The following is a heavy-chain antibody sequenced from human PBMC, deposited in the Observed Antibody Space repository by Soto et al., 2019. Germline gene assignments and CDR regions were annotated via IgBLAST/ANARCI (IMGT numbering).Heavy chain of an antibody. V-gene: IGHV3-23*01. CDR1: GFTFSSYA. Sequence: GGSLRLSCAASGFTFSSYAMSWVRQAPGKGLEWVSAISGSGGSTYYADSVKGRFTISRDNSKNTLYLQMNSLRAEDTAVYYCAKDGGPIVVVPAANNWFDPWGQGTLVTVSS. CDR2: ISGSGGST. CDR3: AKDGGPIVVVPAANNWFDP. D-gene: IGHD2-2*01. J-gene: IGHJ5*02.